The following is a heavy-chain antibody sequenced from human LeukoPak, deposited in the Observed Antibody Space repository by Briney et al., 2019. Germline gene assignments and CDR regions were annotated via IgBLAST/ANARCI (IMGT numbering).Heavy chain of an antibody. CDR2: ISFDGSNN. CDR3: AKALSGSYSCGHF. J-gene: IGHJ4*02. D-gene: IGHD3-10*01. V-gene: IGHV3-30*18. CDR1: GFTFSSYG. Sequence: GGSLRLSCAASGFTFSSYGMHWVRQAPGKGLEWVAVISFDGSNNYYADSVKGRFTISRDNSKNTLYLQMNSLRPEDTAVYYCAKALSGSYSCGHFWGQGTLVTVSS.